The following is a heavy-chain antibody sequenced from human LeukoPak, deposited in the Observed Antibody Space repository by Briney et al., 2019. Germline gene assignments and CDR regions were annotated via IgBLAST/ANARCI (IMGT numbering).Heavy chain of an antibody. D-gene: IGHD3-22*01. CDR2: IYYSGST. CDR1: GGSISSGSYY. V-gene: IGHV4-61*01. Sequence: SETLSLTCAVSGGSISSGSYYWGWIRQPPGKGLEWIGYIYYSGSTNYNPSLKSRVTISVDTSKNQFSLKLSSVTAADTAVYYCARGTPNYYYDSSGYPYYFDYWGQGTLVTVSS. CDR3: ARGTPNYYYDSSGYPYYFDY. J-gene: IGHJ4*02.